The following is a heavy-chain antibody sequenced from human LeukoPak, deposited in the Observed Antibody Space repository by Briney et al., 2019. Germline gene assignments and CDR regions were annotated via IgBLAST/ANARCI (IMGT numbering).Heavy chain of an antibody. CDR2: IYYSGST. Sequence: SETLSLTCTVSGGSISSSSYYWGWIRQPPGKGLEWLGSIYYSGSTYYNPSLKSRVTISVDTSKNQFSLKLSSVTAADTAVYYCARCYYGSGSYYHMDVWGQGTTVTVSS. D-gene: IGHD3-10*01. J-gene: IGHJ6*02. V-gene: IGHV4-39*01. CDR3: ARCYYGSGSYYHMDV. CDR1: GGSISSSSYY.